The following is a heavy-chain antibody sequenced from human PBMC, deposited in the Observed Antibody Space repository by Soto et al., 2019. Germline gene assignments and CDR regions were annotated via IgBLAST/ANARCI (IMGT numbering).Heavy chain of an antibody. V-gene: IGHV3-49*03. J-gene: IGHJ6*02. Sequence: GGSLRLSCTASGFTFGDYAMSWFRQAPGKGLEWVGFIRSKAYGGTTEYAASVKGRFTISRDDSKSIAYLQMNSLKTEDTAVYYCTRVGGSGSYQNYGMDVWGQGTTVTVSS. CDR1: GFTFGDYA. D-gene: IGHD3-10*01. CDR2: IRSKAYGGTT. CDR3: TRVGGSGSYQNYGMDV.